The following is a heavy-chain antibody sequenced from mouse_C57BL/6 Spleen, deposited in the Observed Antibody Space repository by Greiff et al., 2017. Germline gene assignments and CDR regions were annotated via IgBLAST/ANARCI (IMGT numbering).Heavy chain of an antibody. CDR2: IDPSDSYT. D-gene: IGHD2-14*01. V-gene: IGHV1-59*01. J-gene: IGHJ1*03. CDR3: ARRGVHWYFDV. CDR1: GYTFTSYW. Sequence: QVQLQQPGAELVRPGTSVKLSCKASGYTFTSYWMHWVKQRPGQGLEWIGVIDPSDSYTNYNQKFKGKATLTVDTSSSTAYMQLSSLTSEDSAVYYCARRGVHWYFDVWGTGTTVTVSS.